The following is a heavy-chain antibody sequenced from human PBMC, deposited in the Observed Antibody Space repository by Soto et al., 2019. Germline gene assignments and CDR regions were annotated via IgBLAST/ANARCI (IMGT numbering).Heavy chain of an antibody. CDR2: ISYDGSNK. V-gene: IGHV3-30-3*01. CDR1: GFTFSSFA. D-gene: IGHD2-2*01. J-gene: IGHJ4*02. CDR3: ARAYESSMNYFDY. Sequence: QVQLVESGGGVVQPGRSLRLSCAASGFTFSSFAIHWVRQAPGKGLEWVSRISYDGSNKYYADSVKGRFTISRDNSKNTLYLQMNSLRAEDTAVYYCARAYESSMNYFDYWGQGTLVTVSS.